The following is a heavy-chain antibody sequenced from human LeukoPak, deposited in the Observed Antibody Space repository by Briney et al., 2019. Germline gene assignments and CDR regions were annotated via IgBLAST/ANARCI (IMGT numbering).Heavy chain of an antibody. CDR1: GYTFINYW. V-gene: IGHV3-7*01. J-gene: IGHJ4*02. D-gene: IGHD6-19*01. CDR3: ARIGGSVDIGWFFDY. CDR2: IKQDGSEK. Sequence: GGSLRLSCAASGYTFINYWMSWVRQAPGKGLEWVANIKQDGSEKLYLDSLKGRFTISRDNAKNSLYLQMNSLRAEDTAVYYCARIGGSVDIGWFFDYWGQGTLVTVSS.